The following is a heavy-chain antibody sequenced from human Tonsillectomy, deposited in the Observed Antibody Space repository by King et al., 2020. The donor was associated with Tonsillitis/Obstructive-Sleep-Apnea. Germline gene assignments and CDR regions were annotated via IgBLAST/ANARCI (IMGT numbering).Heavy chain of an antibody. CDR3: ARSPRISSGYYLHFDY. Sequence: QVQLQESGPGLVKPSETLSLTCTVSGGSISSYYWSWIRQPPGKGLEWIGYIYYSGSTNYNPSLQSRVTISVATSKNQLSLKLSSVIAADTAVYYCARSPRISSGYYLHFDYWGQGTLVTVSS. V-gene: IGHV4-59*01. CDR2: IYYSGST. D-gene: IGHD3-22*01. J-gene: IGHJ4*02. CDR1: GGSISSYY.